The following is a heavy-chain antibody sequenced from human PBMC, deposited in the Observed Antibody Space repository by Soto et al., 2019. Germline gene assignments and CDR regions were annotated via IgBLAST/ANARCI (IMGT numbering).Heavy chain of an antibody. D-gene: IGHD6-6*01. V-gene: IGHV3-23*01. CDR1: GFTFSSYA. Sequence: GGSLRLSCAASGFTFSSYAMSWVRQAPGRGLEWVSIISGNGGSTYYAASVKGRFTISRDNTKNTLYLQMDSLTAEDTAVYYCAKGGEFSNSYTLDFDFWGQGALVTVSS. CDR2: ISGNGGST. J-gene: IGHJ4*02. CDR3: AKGGEFSNSYTLDFDF.